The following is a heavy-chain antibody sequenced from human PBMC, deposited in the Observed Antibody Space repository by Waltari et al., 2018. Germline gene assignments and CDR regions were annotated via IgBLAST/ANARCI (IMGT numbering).Heavy chain of an antibody. Sequence: LEWFGTISYNGTTYSSPSLRSRVTIFRDTSKKQLSLKLGSVTAADTAFYYWATYIAASLGTAAFDVWGQGTMVTVSS. D-gene: IGHD1-1*01. CDR3: ATYIAASLGTAAFDV. V-gene: IGHV4-39*01. J-gene: IGHJ3*01. CDR2: ISYNGTT.